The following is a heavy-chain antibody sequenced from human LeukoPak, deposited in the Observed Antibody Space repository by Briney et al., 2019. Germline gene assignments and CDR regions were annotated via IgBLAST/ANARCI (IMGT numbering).Heavy chain of an antibody. CDR1: GVSISSGIYS. V-gene: IGHV4-30-2*01. D-gene: IGHD4-17*01. CDR3: ARDNGDYPYYFDF. Sequence: SQTLSLTCAVSGVSISSGIYSWNWLRQPPGKGLEWIGYIYHSGSTYYNPSLKSRVTILVDRSKNQFSLKLSSVTAADTAVYYCARDNGDYPYYFDFWGQGTLVTVSS. J-gene: IGHJ4*02. CDR2: IYHSGST.